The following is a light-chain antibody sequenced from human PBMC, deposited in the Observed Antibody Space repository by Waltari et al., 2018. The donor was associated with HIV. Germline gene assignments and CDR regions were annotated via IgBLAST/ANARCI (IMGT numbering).Light chain of an antibody. CDR2: TSS. CDR1: QGISSY. CDR3: QQTYDTPFT. J-gene: IGKJ3*01. Sequence: IQMTQSPSSLSASVGDRVIITCRASQGISSYLNWYRQKPGKAPELLIYTSSSLQSGVPSRFSGSGSGTDFTLTISSLQPEDFATYSCQQTYDTPFTFGPGTMVDIK. V-gene: IGKV1-39*01.